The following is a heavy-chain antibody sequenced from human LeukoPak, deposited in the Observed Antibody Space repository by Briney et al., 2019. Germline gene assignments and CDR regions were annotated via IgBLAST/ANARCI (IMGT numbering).Heavy chain of an antibody. CDR2: INPSSGGT. V-gene: IGHV1-2*02. CDR3: ARDLVVRGVIITFWFDP. Sequence: ASVKVSCKASGYTFTGYYMHWVRQAPGQGLEWMGWINPSSGGTNYAQKFQGRVTMTRDTSISTAYMELSRLRSDDTAVYYCARDLVVRGVIITFWFDPWGQGTLVTVSS. CDR1: GYTFTGYY. D-gene: IGHD3-10*01. J-gene: IGHJ5*02.